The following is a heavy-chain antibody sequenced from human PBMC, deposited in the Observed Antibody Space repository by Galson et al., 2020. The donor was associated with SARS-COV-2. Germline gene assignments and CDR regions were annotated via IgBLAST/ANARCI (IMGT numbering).Heavy chain of an antibody. Sequence: PSETLSLTCTVSGGSISSYYWSWIRQPAGKGLEWIGRIYTSGSTNYNPSLKSRVTMSVDTSKNQFSLKLSSVTAADTAVYYCARDRRWELLLPFYWYFDLWGRGTLVTVSS. D-gene: IGHD1-26*01. V-gene: IGHV4-4*07. CDR1: GGSISSYY. CDR2: IYTSGST. J-gene: IGHJ2*01. CDR3: ARDRRWELLLPFYWYFDL.